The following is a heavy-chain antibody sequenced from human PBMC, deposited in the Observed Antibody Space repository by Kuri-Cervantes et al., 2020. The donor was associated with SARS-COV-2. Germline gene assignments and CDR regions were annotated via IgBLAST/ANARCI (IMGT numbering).Heavy chain of an antibody. CDR1: GFTFSSYW. V-gene: IGHV3-74*01. Sequence: ETLSLTCAASGFTFSSYWMHWVRQAPGKGLVWVSRINSDGSSTSYADSVKGRFTISRDNAKNTLYLQMNSLRAEDTAVYYCARVDTAMVTRSAFDIWGQGTMVTVSS. CDR3: ARVDTAMVTRSAFDI. CDR2: INSDGSST. J-gene: IGHJ3*02. D-gene: IGHD5-18*01.